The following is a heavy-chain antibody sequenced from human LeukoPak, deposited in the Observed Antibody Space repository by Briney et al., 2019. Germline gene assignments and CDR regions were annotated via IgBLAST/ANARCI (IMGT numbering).Heavy chain of an antibody. Sequence: PSETLSLTVTVSGGSITNYYWSWIRQPPGKGLEWIGYIYYSGSTNYNPSLKSRVTISVDTSKNQFSLKLSSVTAADTAVYYCARYARWNNFDYWGQGTLVTVSS. D-gene: IGHD1-1*01. V-gene: IGHV4-59*08. CDR2: IYYSGST. J-gene: IGHJ4*02. CDR1: GGSITNYY. CDR3: ARYARWNNFDY.